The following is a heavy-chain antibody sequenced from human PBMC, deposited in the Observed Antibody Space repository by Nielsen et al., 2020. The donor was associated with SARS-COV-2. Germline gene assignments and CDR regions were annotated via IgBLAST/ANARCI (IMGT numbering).Heavy chain of an antibody. Sequence: SLKISCAASGFTFDDYAMHWVRQAPGKGLEWVSGISWNSGSIGYADSVKGRFTISRDNAKNSLYLQMNSLRAEDTALYYCAKDMGRAVAGGGAFDIWGQGRMVTVSS. CDR1: GFTFDDYA. V-gene: IGHV3-9*01. D-gene: IGHD6-19*01. CDR3: AKDMGRAVAGGGAFDI. CDR2: ISWNSGSI. J-gene: IGHJ3*02.